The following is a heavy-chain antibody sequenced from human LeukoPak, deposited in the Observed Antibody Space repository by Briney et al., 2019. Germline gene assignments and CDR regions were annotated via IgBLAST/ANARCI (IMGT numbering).Heavy chain of an antibody. CDR1: GFTVSSNY. D-gene: IGHD3-16*02. CDR2: IYSGGST. V-gene: IGHV3-53*04. Sequence: GGSLRLSCAASGFTVSSNYMSWVRQAPGKGLEWVSVIYSGGSTYYADSVKGRFTISRHNSKNTLYLQMNSLRAEDTAVYYCARTVRLGELSPSYYLDYWGQGPLVTVSS. J-gene: IGHJ4*02. CDR3: ARTVRLGELSPSYYLDY.